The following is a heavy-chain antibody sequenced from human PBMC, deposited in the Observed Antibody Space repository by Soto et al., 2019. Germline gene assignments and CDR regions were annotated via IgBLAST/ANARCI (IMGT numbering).Heavy chain of an antibody. CDR3: ARDKRIAAAGTSSYYYYYGMDV. CDR1: GFTFSSYA. Sequence: SLRLSCAASGFTFSSYAMHWVRQAPGKGLEWVAVIPYDGSNKYYADSVKGRFTISRDNSKNTLYLQMNSLRAEDTAVYYCARDKRIAAAGTSSYYYYYGMDVWGQGTTVTVSS. CDR2: IPYDGSNK. D-gene: IGHD6-13*01. V-gene: IGHV3-30-3*01. J-gene: IGHJ6*02.